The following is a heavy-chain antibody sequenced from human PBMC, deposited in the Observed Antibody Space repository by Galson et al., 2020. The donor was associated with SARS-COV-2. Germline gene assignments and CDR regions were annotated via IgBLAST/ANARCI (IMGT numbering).Heavy chain of an antibody. CDR3: ARAAVLRYFDWLPALYGMDV. CDR1: GGSISSGGYY. D-gene: IGHD3-9*01. Sequence: SETLSLTCTVSGGSISSGGYYWSWIRQPPGKGLEWIGYIYYSGSTYYNPSLKSRVTISVDTSKNQFSLKLSSVTAADTAVYYCARAAVLRYFDWLPALYGMDVWGQGTTVTVSS. V-gene: IGHV4-31*03. J-gene: IGHJ6*02. CDR2: IYYSGST.